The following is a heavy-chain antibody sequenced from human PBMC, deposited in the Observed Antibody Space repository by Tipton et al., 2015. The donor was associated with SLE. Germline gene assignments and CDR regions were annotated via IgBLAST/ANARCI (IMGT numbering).Heavy chain of an antibody. CDR3: ARDAYSGYDFDAFDI. V-gene: IGHV4-34*01. Sequence: TLSLTCAVYDGSFSGHYWTWIRQPPERGLEWIGEINESGSTNYNPSLKSRVTTSVDTSKNQFSLKLSSVTAADTAVYYCARDAYSGYDFDAFDIWGQGTMVTVSS. J-gene: IGHJ3*02. CDR1: DGSFSGHY. CDR2: INESGST. D-gene: IGHD5-12*01.